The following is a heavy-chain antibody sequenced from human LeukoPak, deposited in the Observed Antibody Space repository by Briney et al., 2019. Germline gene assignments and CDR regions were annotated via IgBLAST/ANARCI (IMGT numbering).Heavy chain of an antibody. CDR2: IWDDGSNK. J-gene: IGHJ3*02. CDR3: ERGGYSGYDDLDAFDI. D-gene: IGHD5-12*01. CDR1: GFTFSSYG. Sequence: GRSLRLSCAASGFTFSSYGMHWVRQAPGKGLEWVAVIWDDGSNKYYADSVKGRFTISRDNSKNTLYLQMNSLRAEDTAGYYCERGGYSGYDDLDAFDIWGQGTMVTVSS. V-gene: IGHV3-33*01.